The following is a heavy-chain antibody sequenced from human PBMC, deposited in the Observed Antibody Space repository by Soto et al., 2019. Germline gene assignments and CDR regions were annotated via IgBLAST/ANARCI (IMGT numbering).Heavy chain of an antibody. Sequence: VPLLESGGALAQPGGSLRLSCGASGFIFSSYAMAWVRQAPGKGLEWVSSISGIGSTTYYAGSVKGRFTFSRDNSKNTVYLQMNSLRAEDSAVYYCARIVDLGGCDYWGQGTLVTVSS. J-gene: IGHJ4*02. D-gene: IGHD6-19*01. CDR2: ISGIGSTT. CDR3: ARIVDLGGCDY. V-gene: IGHV3-23*01. CDR1: GFIFSSYA.